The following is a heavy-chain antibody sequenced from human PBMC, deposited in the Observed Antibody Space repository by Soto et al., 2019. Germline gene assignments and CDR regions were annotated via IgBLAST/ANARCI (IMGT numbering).Heavy chain of an antibody. D-gene: IGHD3-22*01. V-gene: IGHV1-69*01. CDR1: GGTFSSYA. CDR2: IIPIFGTA. CDR3: ARSRAGDITMIVDDAFDI. Sequence: QVQLVQSGAEVKKPGSSVKVSCKASGGTFSSYAISWVRQAPGQGLEWMGGIIPIFGTANYAQKFQGRVTITADESTSTADMELSSLRSEDTAVYYCARSRAGDITMIVDDAFDIWGQGTMVTVSS. J-gene: IGHJ3*02.